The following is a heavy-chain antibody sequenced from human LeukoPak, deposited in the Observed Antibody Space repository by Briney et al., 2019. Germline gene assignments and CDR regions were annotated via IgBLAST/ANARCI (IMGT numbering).Heavy chain of an antibody. CDR2: ISSSSSYT. CDR1: GFTFSDYY. J-gene: IGHJ6*02. V-gene: IGHV3-11*06. CDR3: ARAGIVVVPAALPYYYGMDV. D-gene: IGHD2-2*01. Sequence: GGSLRLSCAASGFTFSDYYMSWIRQAPGKGLEWVSYISSSSSYTNYADSVKGRFTISRDNTKNSLYLQMNSLRAEDTAVYYCARAGIVVVPAALPYYYGMDVWGQGTTVTASS.